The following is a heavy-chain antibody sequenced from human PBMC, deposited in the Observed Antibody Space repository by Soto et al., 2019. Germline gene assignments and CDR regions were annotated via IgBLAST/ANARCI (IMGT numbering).Heavy chain of an antibody. J-gene: IGHJ3*01. CDR3: AIDIVSVGPRANDAFDV. Sequence: ASVKVSCKASGLTFSDTLINWVRQGPGQRLEWMGWINPANGNTRYSEPFQGRVTISSLSSASTAYVALSDLTSEDTAVYYCAIDIVSVGPRANDAFDVWGQGTMVTVSS. V-gene: IGHV1-3*01. CDR1: GLTFSDTL. D-gene: IGHD1-26*01. CDR2: INPANGNT.